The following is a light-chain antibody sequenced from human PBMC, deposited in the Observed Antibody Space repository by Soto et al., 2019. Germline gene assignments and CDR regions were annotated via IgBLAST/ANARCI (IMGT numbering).Light chain of an antibody. Sequence: QSVLTQPASASGSPGQSITISCTGTSSDVSGYNYVSWYQQHPGKAPKLMIYDVSNRPSGVSNRFSGSKSGNTASLTISGLQAEDEADYYCSSYTSSSTLLYVFGTGTKLTVL. CDR1: SSDVSGYNY. CDR3: SSYTSSSTLLYV. V-gene: IGLV2-14*01. J-gene: IGLJ1*01. CDR2: DVS.